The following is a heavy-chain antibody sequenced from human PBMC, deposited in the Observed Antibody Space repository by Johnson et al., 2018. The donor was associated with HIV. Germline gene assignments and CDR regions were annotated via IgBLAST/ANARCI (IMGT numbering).Heavy chain of an antibody. CDR2: IGTAGDT. J-gene: IGHJ3*02. CDR1: GFTFSSYD. CDR3: AKGGDYGEDDAFDI. Sequence: VQLVESGGGVVQPGRSLRLSCAASGFTFSSYDMHWVRQATGKGLEWVSAIGTAGDTYYPGSVKGRFTISRDSAKNSLYLQMNSLRAEDTALYYCAKGGDYGEDDAFDIWGPGTMVTVSS. V-gene: IGHV3-13*01. D-gene: IGHD3-10*01.